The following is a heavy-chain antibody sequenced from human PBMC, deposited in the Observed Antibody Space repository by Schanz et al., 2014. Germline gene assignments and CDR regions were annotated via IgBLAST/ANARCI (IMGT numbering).Heavy chain of an antibody. J-gene: IGHJ4*02. V-gene: IGHV3-66*01. CDR3: AKDLISGWSGFDY. CDR2: TYSGGST. D-gene: IGHD6-19*01. Sequence: EVQLVESGGGLVQPGESLRLSCAASGFTFSNHALSWVRQAPGKGLEWVSITYSGGSTYYADSVKGRFTISRDNSKNTLYLLMNSLRAEDTAVYYCAKDLISGWSGFDYWGQGTLVTVSS. CDR1: GFTFSNHA.